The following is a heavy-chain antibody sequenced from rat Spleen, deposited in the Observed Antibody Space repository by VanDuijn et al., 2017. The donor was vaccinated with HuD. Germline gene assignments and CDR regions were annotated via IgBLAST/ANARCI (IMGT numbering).Heavy chain of an antibody. Sequence: QVQGQQSGCELALPGSAMNISCYVSGYTFTSNFFSRIKQTTGQGLEYIGYINTGSGGTNYNEKFKGKATLTVDKSSSTAFMQLSSLTPDDSAVYYCARSGQVMDAWGQGASVTVSS. V-gene: IGHV1-43*01. CDR2: INTGSGGT. CDR3: ARSGQVMDA. CDR1: GYTFTSNF. J-gene: IGHJ4*01.